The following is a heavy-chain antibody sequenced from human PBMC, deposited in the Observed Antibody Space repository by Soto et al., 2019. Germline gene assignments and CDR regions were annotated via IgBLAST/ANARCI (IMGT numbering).Heavy chain of an antibody. CDR3: AKDQLRFLSGYYYGMDV. Sequence: AGGSLRLSCAASGFSFSSYWMTWVRQAPGKGLEWVAVISYDGSNKYYADSVKGRFTISGDNSKNTLYLQMNSLRAEDTAVYYCAKDQLRFLSGYYYGMDVWGQGTTVTVSS. CDR1: GFSFSSYW. V-gene: IGHV3-30*18. J-gene: IGHJ6*02. CDR2: ISYDGSNK. D-gene: IGHD3-3*01.